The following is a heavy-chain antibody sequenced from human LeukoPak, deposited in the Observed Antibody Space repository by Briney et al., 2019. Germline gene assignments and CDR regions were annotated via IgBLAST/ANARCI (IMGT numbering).Heavy chain of an antibody. CDR2: ISAYNGNT. D-gene: IGHD2-2*03. J-gene: IGHJ3*02. V-gene: IGHV1-18*01. CDR3: ARDRVGGYCSSPHCSPDAFDI. Sequence: ASVKVSCKASGYTFTSYGISWVRQAPGQGLEWMGWISAYNGNTNYAQKLQGRVTMTTDTSTSTAYMELRSLRSDDTAVYYCARDRVGGYCSSPHCSPDAFDIWGQGTMVTVSS. CDR1: GYTFTSYG.